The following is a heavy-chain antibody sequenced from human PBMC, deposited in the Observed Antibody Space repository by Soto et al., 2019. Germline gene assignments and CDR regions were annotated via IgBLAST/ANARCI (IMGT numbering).Heavy chain of an antibody. CDR2: ISAYNGNT. J-gene: IGHJ4*02. D-gene: IGHD3-22*01. CDR1: GYTFTSYG. CDR3: ARGPYYYDSSGDPTA. Sequence: ASVKVSCKASGYTFTSYGISWVRQAPGQGLEWMGWISAYNGNTNYAQKLQGRVTMTTDTSTSTAYMELRSLRSDDTAVYYCARGPYYYDSSGDPTAWGKGTRITVSS. V-gene: IGHV1-18*01.